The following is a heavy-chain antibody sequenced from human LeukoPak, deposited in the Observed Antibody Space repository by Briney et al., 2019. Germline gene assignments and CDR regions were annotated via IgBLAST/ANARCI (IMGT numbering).Heavy chain of an antibody. Sequence: GGSLRLSCAASGFTFSSYAMSWVRQAPGKGLEWVSAISGSGGSTYYADSVKGRFTISISNVKNTLYLQMNRLRAEDTAVYYCAKSYYDSSGYYYFDYWGQGTLVTVSS. V-gene: IGHV3-23*01. CDR3: AKSYYDSSGYYYFDY. CDR2: ISGSGGST. CDR1: GFTFSSYA. J-gene: IGHJ4*02. D-gene: IGHD3-22*01.